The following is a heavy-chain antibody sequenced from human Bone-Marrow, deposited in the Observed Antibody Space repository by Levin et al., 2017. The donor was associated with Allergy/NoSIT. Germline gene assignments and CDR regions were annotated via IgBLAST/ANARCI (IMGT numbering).Heavy chain of an antibody. CDR2: TSYDGSKE. CDR1: GFTFNRFG. J-gene: IGHJ4*02. Sequence: PGGSLRLSCEVSGFTFNRFGLHWVRQIPGKGLEWVARTSYDGSKEYYADSVKGRFTISRDNFKDTLYLQMNSLRIEDTATYYCARDYRTGDFWSGIVDYWGQGALVTVSS. V-gene: IGHV3-30*04. CDR3: ARDYRTGDFWSGIVDY. D-gene: IGHD3-3*01.